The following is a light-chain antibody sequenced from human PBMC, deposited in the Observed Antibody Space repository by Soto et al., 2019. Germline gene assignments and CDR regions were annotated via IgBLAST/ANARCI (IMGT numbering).Light chain of an antibody. Sequence: DIQMTQSPSSVSASVGDRLTITCRASRDISNSLAGYPQTPGKAPKLLLRGASSLHRGVRSSFSGGGAGTEFTLTITSLQPEDFAPYYCHQTRAFPRTFGQGTKVDVK. CDR1: RDISNS. CDR3: HQTRAFPRT. V-gene: IGKV1-12*01. J-gene: IGKJ1*01. CDR2: GAS.